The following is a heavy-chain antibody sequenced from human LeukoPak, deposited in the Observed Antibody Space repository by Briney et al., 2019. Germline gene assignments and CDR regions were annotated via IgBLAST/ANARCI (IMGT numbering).Heavy chain of an antibody. V-gene: IGHV4-34*01. J-gene: IGHJ4*02. CDR1: GGSFSGYY. Sequence: SSETLSLTCAVYGGSFSGYYWSWIRQPPGKGLEWIGEINHSGSTNYNPSLKSRVTISVDTSKNQFSLKLSSVTAADTAVYYCARGGRDGYNFQDYWGQETLVTVSS. CDR2: INHSGST. D-gene: IGHD5-24*01. CDR3: ARGGRDGYNFQDY.